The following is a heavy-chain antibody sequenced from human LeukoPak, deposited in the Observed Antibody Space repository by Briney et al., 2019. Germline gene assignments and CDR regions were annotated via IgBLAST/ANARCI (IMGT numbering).Heavy chain of an antibody. Sequence: GRSLRLSCAASGFTFSSYAMHWVRQAPGKGLEWVAVISYDGSNKYYADSVKGRFTISRDNSKNTLYLQMNRLRAEDTAVYYCARGGDFWSGYPIPRMDVWGKGTTVTVSS. D-gene: IGHD3-3*01. CDR1: GFTFSSYA. J-gene: IGHJ6*03. CDR3: ARGGDFWSGYPIPRMDV. CDR2: ISYDGSNK. V-gene: IGHV3-30*01.